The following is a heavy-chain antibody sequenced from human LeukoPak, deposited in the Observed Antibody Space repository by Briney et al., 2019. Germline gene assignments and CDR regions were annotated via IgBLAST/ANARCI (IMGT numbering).Heavy chain of an antibody. CDR2: IYYSGST. CDR3: ARGPSTYYDSSGYYH. J-gene: IGHJ4*02. D-gene: IGHD3-22*01. V-gene: IGHV4-59*01. Sequence: KPSETLSLTCTVCGGSISSYYWSWVRQPPGKGQEGLGYIYYSGSTNYNPSLKSRVTISVDTSKNQFSLKLSSVTAADTAVYYCARGPSTYYDSSGYYHWGQGTLVTVSS. CDR1: GGSISSYY.